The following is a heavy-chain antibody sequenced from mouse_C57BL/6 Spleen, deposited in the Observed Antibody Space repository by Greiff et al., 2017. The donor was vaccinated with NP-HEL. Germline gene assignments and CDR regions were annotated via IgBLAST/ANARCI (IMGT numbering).Heavy chain of an antibody. CDR1: GYSFTGYY. V-gene: IGHV1-31*01. CDR3: ARWSFTTVVPEDVDY. CDR2: IYTYNGVS. D-gene: IGHD1-1*01. J-gene: IGHJ2*01. Sequence: VQLQQSGPELVKPGASVKISCKASGYSFTGYYMNWVKQSHGNILDWIGDIYTYNGVSSYNQKFKSKATLTVDKSSSTAYMELRSLTSEDSAVYYCARWSFTTVVPEDVDYWGQGTTLTVSS.